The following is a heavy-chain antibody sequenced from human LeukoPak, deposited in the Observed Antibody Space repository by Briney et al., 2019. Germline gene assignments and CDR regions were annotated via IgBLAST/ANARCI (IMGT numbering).Heavy chain of an antibody. D-gene: IGHD3-22*01. CDR3: AKASAMIVVVSKHFDY. Sequence: GESLRLSCAASGFTFRDYDMTWIRQAPGKGLEWVSYISSSDTTMYNADSVKGRFTISRDNAKNSLYLQMNSLRAEDTAVYYCAKASAMIVVVSKHFDYWGQGTLVTVSS. V-gene: IGHV3-11*01. J-gene: IGHJ4*02. CDR2: ISSSDTTM. CDR1: GFTFRDYD.